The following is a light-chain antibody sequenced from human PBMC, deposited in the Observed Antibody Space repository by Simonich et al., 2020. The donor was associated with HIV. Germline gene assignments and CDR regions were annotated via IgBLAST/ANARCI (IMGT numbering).Light chain of an antibody. V-gene: IGKV2-28*01. CDR1: QSLLHSNGYTY. Sequence: DIVMTQSPLSLPVTPGEPASISCRSSQSLLHSNGYTYLSWYLQKPGQSPQILIYLGSNRAAGVPDRFSGSGSGTDFTLKISRVEAEDVGVYYCMQAVQTPPTFGPGTKVDIK. J-gene: IGKJ3*01. CDR2: LGS. CDR3: MQAVQTPPT.